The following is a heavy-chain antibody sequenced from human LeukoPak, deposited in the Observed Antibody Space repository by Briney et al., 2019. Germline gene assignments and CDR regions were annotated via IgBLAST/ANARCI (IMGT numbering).Heavy chain of an antibody. CDR1: GGSISSYY. CDR2: IYYSGST. D-gene: IGHD6-13*01. Sequence: PSETLSLTCTVSGGSISSYYWSWIRQPPGKGLEWIGYIYYSGSTNYNPSLKSRVTISVDTSKNQFSLKLSSVTAADTAVYYCAVYSSSWAVFDYWGQGTLVTVSS. J-gene: IGHJ4*02. V-gene: IGHV4-59*01. CDR3: AVYSSSWAVFDY.